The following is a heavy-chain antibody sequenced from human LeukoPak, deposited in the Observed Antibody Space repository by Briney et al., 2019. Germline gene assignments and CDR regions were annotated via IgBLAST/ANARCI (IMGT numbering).Heavy chain of an antibody. D-gene: IGHD6-13*01. CDR2: TSSSSSYI. Sequence: GGSLRLSCAASGFTFSSYSMNWVRQAPGKGLEWVSSTSSSSSYIYYADSVKGRFTISRDNAKNSLYLQMNSLRAEDTAVYYCARESSSSKSAQNDAFDIWGQGTMVTVSS. V-gene: IGHV3-21*01. CDR3: ARESSSSKSAQNDAFDI. J-gene: IGHJ3*02. CDR1: GFTFSSYS.